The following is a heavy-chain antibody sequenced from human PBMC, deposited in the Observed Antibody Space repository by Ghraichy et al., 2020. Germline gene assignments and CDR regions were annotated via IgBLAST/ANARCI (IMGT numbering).Heavy chain of an antibody. J-gene: IGHJ6*02. CDR2: INTDGCTT. Sequence: GGSLRLSCAASGFTFSNSWMHWVRQAPGKGLVWVSRINTDGCTTTYVDSVEGRFTISRDNAKNSLFLQMNSLSAEDTAIYFCARDRREYSSPMDVWGQGTTVTVSS. V-gene: IGHV3-74*01. CDR1: GFTFSNSW. CDR3: ARDRREYSSPMDV. D-gene: IGHD6-6*01.